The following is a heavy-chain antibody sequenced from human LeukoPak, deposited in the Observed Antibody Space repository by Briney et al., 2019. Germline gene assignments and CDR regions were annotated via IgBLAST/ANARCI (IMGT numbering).Heavy chain of an antibody. Sequence: PGGSLRLSCAASGFTFSSYAMSWVRQAPGKGLEWVSAISGSGGSTYYADSVKGRFTISRDNSKNTLYLQMNSLRAEDTAVYYCARSLYYYDSSGYYSDAFDIWGQGTMVTVSS. CDR2: ISGSGGST. CDR3: ARSLYYYDSSGYYSDAFDI. CDR1: GFTFSSYA. J-gene: IGHJ3*02. D-gene: IGHD3-22*01. V-gene: IGHV3-23*01.